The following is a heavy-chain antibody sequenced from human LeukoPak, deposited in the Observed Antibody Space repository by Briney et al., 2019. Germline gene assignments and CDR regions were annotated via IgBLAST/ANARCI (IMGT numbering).Heavy chain of an antibody. J-gene: IGHJ4*02. D-gene: IGHD3-10*01. CDR3: ARDREYYYGSGSSLVFDY. CDR1: GGSISSSSYY. CDR2: IYYSGST. V-gene: IGHV4-39*07. Sequence: PSETLSLTCTVSGGSISSSSYYWGWIRQPPGKGLEWIGSIYYSGSTYYNPSLKSRVTISVDTSKNQFSLKLSSVTAADTAVYYCARDREYYYGSGSSLVFDYWGQGTLVTVSS.